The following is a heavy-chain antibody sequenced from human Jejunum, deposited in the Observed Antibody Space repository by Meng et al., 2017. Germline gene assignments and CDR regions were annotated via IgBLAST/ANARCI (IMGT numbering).Heavy chain of an antibody. CDR1: GFTFSSHY. D-gene: IGHD2-2*01. Sequence: GFLRLSCAASGFTFSSHYMSWVRQAPGKGLEWISIIYTGGRTYYADSVKGRYTISRDNYRNTLYLQMHSLRAEDTAGYYCERDSRVKHWGQGTLVTVSS. J-gene: IGHJ4*02. CDR3: ERDSRVKH. V-gene: IGHV3-53*01. CDR2: IYTGGRT.